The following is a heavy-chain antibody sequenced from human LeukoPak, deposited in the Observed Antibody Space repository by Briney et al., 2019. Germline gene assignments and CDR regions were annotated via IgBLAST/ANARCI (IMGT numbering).Heavy chain of an antibody. D-gene: IGHD7-27*01. CDR3: AKGTGDHWYFDL. Sequence: SGGSLRLSCAASGFTFDDYAMHWVRHAPGKGPEWVSGISWNSGSIVYADSVKGRFTISRDNAKNSLYLQMNRLRAEDTALYYCAKGTGDHWYFDLWGRGTLVTVSS. J-gene: IGHJ2*01. V-gene: IGHV3-9*01. CDR1: GFTFDDYA. CDR2: ISWNSGSI.